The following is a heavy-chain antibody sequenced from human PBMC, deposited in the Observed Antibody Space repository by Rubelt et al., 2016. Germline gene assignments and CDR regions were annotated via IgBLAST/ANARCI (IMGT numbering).Heavy chain of an antibody. Sequence: PGKGLEWISYISYRSLTMYYADPAKARFTISSECAKNSVYLQMNSLRADATGVYYCVRGRGSHGGDAFELWGQRPEVTVSS. CDR2: ISYRSLTM. J-gene: IGHJ3*01. CDR3: VRGRGSHGGDAFEL. V-gene: IGHV3-11*01. D-gene: IGHD3-16*01.